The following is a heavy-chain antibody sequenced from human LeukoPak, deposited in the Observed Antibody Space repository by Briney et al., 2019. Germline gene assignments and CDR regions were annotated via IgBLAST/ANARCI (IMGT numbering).Heavy chain of an antibody. CDR3: TRDRDDSSGY. Sequence: PGGSLRLSCTASGFTLGDYAMSLVRQAPGKGLEWVGFIRSKAYGGTTEYAASVKGRFTISRDDSKSLAYLPMNSLKTEDTAVYYCTRDRDDSSGYWGQGTLVTVSS. V-gene: IGHV3-49*04. D-gene: IGHD3-22*01. J-gene: IGHJ4*02. CDR2: IRSKAYGGTT. CDR1: GFTLGDYA.